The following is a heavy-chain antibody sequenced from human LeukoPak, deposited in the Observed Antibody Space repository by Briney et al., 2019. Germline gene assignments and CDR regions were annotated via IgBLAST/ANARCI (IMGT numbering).Heavy chain of an antibody. J-gene: IGHJ4*02. Sequence: SETLSLTCTVSGGSISSRTYYWGWIRQPPGKGLEWIGSIYYSGSTYYSPSLKSRVTVSVDTSKNHFSLRLSSVTAAGTAVYYCARQPSWSYFDYWGQGALVTVSS. CDR3: ARQPSWSYFDY. CDR2: IYYSGST. CDR1: GGSISSRTYY. D-gene: IGHD3-3*01. V-gene: IGHV4-39*01.